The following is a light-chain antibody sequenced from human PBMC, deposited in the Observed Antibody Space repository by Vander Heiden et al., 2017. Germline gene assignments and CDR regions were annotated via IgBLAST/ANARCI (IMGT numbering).Light chain of an antibody. CDR2: DAS. V-gene: IGKV3-11*01. CDR3: QQRSNWPPVT. J-gene: IGKJ5*01. Sequence: EILLTQPQANLALAPGERATPSGRASRSVSTYLGWYQQRPGLAPRRIIYDASKRASGIPARFSGSGSGTDFTLTISSLEPEDSAVYYCQQRSNWPPVTFGQGTRLEIK. CDR1: RSVSTY.